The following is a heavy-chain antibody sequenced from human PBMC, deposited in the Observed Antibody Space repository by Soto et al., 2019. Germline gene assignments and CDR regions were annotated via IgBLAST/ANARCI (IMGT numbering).Heavy chain of an antibody. V-gene: IGHV1-18*01. CDR3: ARDSYGDLDY. D-gene: IGHD4-17*01. CDR1: GYTLTNTG. CDR2: VNTYNGNT. J-gene: IGHJ4*02. Sequence: QVQLVQSGAEVKKPGASVTVSYKASGYTLTNTGISWVRQAPGQGLEWMGWVNTYNGNTHYLQRLQGRVTMTTDTSTSTVYMELRSLTSDDTAIYYCARDSYGDLDYWGQGTLVTVSS.